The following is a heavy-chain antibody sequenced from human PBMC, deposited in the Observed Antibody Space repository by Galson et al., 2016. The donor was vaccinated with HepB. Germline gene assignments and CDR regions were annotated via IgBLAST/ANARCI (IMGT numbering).Heavy chain of an antibody. V-gene: IGHV3-11*01. CDR1: GFSISEYY. Sequence: SLRLSCAVSGFSISEYYMSWIRQAPGKGLEWVSYIGGDGGAMYYGDSVKGRFTISRDNAKNSLFLQMNSLRVEDTALYYCARSFAGYIPENESWGQGTLVTVSS. D-gene: IGHD5-18*01. J-gene: IGHJ4*02. CDR3: ARSFAGYIPENES. CDR2: IGGDGGAM.